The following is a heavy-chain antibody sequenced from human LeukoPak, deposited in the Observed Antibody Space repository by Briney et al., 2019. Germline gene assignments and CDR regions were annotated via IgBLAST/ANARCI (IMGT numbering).Heavy chain of an antibody. J-gene: IGHJ5*02. D-gene: IGHD3-10*01. CDR2: FDPEDGET. CDR1: GYTLTELS. Sequence: GASVKVSCKVSGYTLTELSMHWVRQAPGKGLEWMGGFDPEDGETIYAQKFQGRVTMTEDTSTDTAYMELSSLRSEDTAVYYCAGHKYYYGSGSYGLGWFDPWGQGTLVTVSS. V-gene: IGHV1-24*01. CDR3: AGHKYYYGSGSYGLGWFDP.